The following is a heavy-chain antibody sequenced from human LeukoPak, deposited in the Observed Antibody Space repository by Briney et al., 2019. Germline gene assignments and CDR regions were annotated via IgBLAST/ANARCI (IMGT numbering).Heavy chain of an antibody. J-gene: IGHJ4*02. Sequence: SETLSLTCAVYGGSFSGYYWSWIRQPQGKGLEWIGEINHSGSTNYNPSLKSRVTISVDTSKNQFSLKLSSVTAADTAVYYCARMRQWLVRGYFDYWGQGTLSPSPQ. CDR1: GGSFSGYY. V-gene: IGHV4-34*01. CDR2: INHSGST. D-gene: IGHD6-19*01. CDR3: ARMRQWLVRGYFDY.